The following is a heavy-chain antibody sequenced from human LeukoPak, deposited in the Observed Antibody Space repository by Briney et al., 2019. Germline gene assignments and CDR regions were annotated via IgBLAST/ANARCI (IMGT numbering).Heavy chain of an antibody. Sequence: GRSLRLSCAASGFTFSTYPMHWVRQAPGKGLEWVAAISYDADTKYYADSVKGRFTISRDNSKNTLYLQMNSLRAEDTAVYYCARSNRRDSSEWDYWGQGTLVTVSS. J-gene: IGHJ4*02. CDR3: ARSNRRDSSEWDY. V-gene: IGHV3-30*04. D-gene: IGHD3-22*01. CDR2: ISYDADTK. CDR1: GFTFSTYP.